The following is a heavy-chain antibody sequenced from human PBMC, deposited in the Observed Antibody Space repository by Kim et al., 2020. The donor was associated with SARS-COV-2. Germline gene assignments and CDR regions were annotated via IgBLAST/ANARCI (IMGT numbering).Heavy chain of an antibody. CDR3: TTSSADYGSMLGY. CDR1: GFTFSNAW. V-gene: IGHV3-15*01. CDR2: IKSKTDGGTT. J-gene: IGHJ4*02. D-gene: IGHD4-17*01. Sequence: GGSLRLSCAASGFTFSNAWMSWVRQAPGKGLEWVGRIKSKTDGGTTDYAAPVKGRFTISRDDSKNTLYLQMNSLKTEDTAVYYCTTSSADYGSMLGYWGQGTLVTVSS.